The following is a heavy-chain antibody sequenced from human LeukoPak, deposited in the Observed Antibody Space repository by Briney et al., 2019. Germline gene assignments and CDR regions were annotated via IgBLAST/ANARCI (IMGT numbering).Heavy chain of an antibody. CDR3: ASGRAARPGNWFDP. CDR2: IYTSGST. Sequence: SQTLSLTCTVPGGSISSGSYYWSWIRQPAGKGLEWIGRIYTSGSTNYNPSLKSRVTISVNTSKNQFSLKLSSVTAADTAVYYCASGRAARPGNWFDPWGQGTLVTVSS. D-gene: IGHD6-6*01. J-gene: IGHJ5*02. CDR1: GGSISSGSYY. V-gene: IGHV4-61*02.